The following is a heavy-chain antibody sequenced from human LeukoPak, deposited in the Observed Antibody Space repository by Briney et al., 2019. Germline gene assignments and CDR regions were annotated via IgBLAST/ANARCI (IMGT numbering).Heavy chain of an antibody. V-gene: IGHV4-59*01. J-gene: IGHJ3*02. Sequence: PSETLSLTCTVSGGSISSYYWSWIRQPPGKGLEWIGYIYYSGSTNYNPSLKSRVTISVDTSKNQFSLKLSSVTAADTAVYYCARQFGGSRDAFDIWGQGTMVTVSS. D-gene: IGHD3-16*01. CDR3: ARQFGGSRDAFDI. CDR2: IYYSGST. CDR1: GGSISSYY.